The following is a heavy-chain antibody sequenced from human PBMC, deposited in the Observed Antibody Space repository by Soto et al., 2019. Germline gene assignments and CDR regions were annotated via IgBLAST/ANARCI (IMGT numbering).Heavy chain of an antibody. V-gene: IGHV3-30-3*01. CDR3: ASSRNGAVPDSINF. CDR1: GFTFSRYA. Sequence: GGSLRLSCAASGFTFSRYAMHWVRQAPGEGLEWVAVISRDGSSKYYGDSVKGRFTVSRDNSNNTLYLSMTSLRPDDTAVFYCASSRNGAVPDSINFWGQGTLVTVSS. CDR2: ISRDGSSK. D-gene: IGHD2-8*01. J-gene: IGHJ4*02.